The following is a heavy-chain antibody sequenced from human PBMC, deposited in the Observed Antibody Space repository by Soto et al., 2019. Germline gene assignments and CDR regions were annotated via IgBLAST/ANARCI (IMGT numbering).Heavy chain of an antibody. CDR1: GFTFSNAW. J-gene: IGHJ4*02. V-gene: IGHV3-15*01. D-gene: IGHD2-15*01. Sequence: GGSLRLSCAVSGFTFSNAWMSWVRQAPGKGLEWVGRVKSKINGETTDYAAPVKDRFTISRDDSKDTLYLHMNSLKTEDTALYYCTTDYPPERQSCGGSCYVYWGQGTLVTVSS. CDR2: VKSKINGETT. CDR3: TTDYPPERQSCGGSCYVY.